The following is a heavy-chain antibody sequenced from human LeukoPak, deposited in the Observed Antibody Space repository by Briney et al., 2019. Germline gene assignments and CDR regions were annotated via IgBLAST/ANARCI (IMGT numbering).Heavy chain of an antibody. D-gene: IGHD6-19*01. J-gene: IGHJ4*02. CDR2: ISGSGGST. CDR3: AKAYIAVAGPSPLGLDY. CDR1: GFAFSSYA. Sequence: GGSLRLSCAASGFAFSSYAMSWVRQAPGKGLEWVSAISGSGGSTYYADSVKGRFTISRDNSKNTLYLQMNSLRAEDTAVYYCAKAYIAVAGPSPLGLDYWGQGTLVTVSS. V-gene: IGHV3-23*01.